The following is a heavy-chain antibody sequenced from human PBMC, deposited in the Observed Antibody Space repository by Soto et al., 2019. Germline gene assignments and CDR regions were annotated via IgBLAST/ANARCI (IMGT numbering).Heavy chain of an antibody. J-gene: IGHJ4*02. D-gene: IGHD3-16*01. CDR2: IFPGDSDT. CDR3: VRPNFGAIIHFAF. V-gene: IGHV5-51*01. CDR1: GYTFTNYW. Sequence: LKISCKAIGYTFTNYWIGWVRQTPGKGLEWMGIIFPGDSDTRYNPSFEGQVTVSADESISTAYLQWNTLKASDTAMYYCVRPNFGAIIHFAFCGQGTLVPVSS.